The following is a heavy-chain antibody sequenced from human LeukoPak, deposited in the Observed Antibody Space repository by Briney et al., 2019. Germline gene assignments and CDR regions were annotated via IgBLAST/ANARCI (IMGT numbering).Heavy chain of an antibody. Sequence: SETLSLTCAVYGGSFSGYYWSWIRQPPGKGLEWIGEINHSGSTNYNPPLKSRVTISVDTSKNQFSLKLSSVTAADTAVYYCARYSYGYDALDYWGQGTLVTVSS. CDR1: GGSFSGYY. J-gene: IGHJ4*02. CDR2: INHSGST. V-gene: IGHV4-34*01. CDR3: ARYSYGYDALDY. D-gene: IGHD5-18*01.